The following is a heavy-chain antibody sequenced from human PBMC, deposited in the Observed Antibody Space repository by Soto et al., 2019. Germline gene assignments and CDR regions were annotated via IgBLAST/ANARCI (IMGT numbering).Heavy chain of an antibody. D-gene: IGHD6-13*01. V-gene: IGHV5-10-1*01. CDR1: GYSFTSYW. Sequence: PGESLKISCKGSGYSFTSYWISWVRQMPGKGLEWLGRIDPSDSYTNSSPSFQGHVTISADKSISTAYLQWSSLKASDTAMYYCARRHSSSSAFDPSGQGTLVTVSS. CDR3: ARRHSSSSAFDP. J-gene: IGHJ5*02. CDR2: IDPSDSYT.